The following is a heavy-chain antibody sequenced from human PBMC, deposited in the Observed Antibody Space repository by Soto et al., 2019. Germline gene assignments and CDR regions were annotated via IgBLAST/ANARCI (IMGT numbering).Heavy chain of an antibody. J-gene: IGHJ5*02. Sequence: SETLSLTCAVSGGSISSSNWWSWVRQPPGKGLEWIGEIYHSGSTNYNPSLKSRVTISVDKSKNQFSLKLSSVTAADTAVYYCATTALSGSLNWFDPWGQGTLVTVSS. V-gene: IGHV4-4*02. CDR2: IYHSGST. D-gene: IGHD3-10*01. CDR3: ATTALSGSLNWFDP. CDR1: GGSISSSNW.